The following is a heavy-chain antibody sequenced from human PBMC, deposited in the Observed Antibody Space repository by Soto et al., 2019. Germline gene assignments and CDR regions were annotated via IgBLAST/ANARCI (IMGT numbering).Heavy chain of an antibody. V-gene: IGHV1-8*01. CDR2: MNPNSGNT. CDR1: GYTFTSYD. D-gene: IGHD3-10*01. CDR3: ATGMVRGVFGGWGYHYYYYMDV. Sequence: ASVKVSCKASGYTFTSYDINWVRQATGQGLEWMGWMNPNSGNTGYAQKFQGRVTMTRNTSISTAYMELSSLRSEDTAVYYCATGMVRGVFGGWGYHYYYYMDVWGKGTTVTVSS. J-gene: IGHJ6*03.